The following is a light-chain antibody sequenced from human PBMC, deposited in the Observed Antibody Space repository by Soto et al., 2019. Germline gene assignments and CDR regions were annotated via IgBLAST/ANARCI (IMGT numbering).Light chain of an antibody. J-gene: IGLJ1*01. V-gene: IGLV1-44*01. CDR2: SDT. CDR3: AAWDDRLNGAL. Sequence: QSALTQPPSASGTAGQRVTMSCSGGSSNIGSNTVSWYQHLPGTAPQLLIYSDTQRASGVADRFSGSKSGTSASLAISGLQSDDEADYYCAAWDDRLNGALFGTGTKVTVL. CDR1: SSNIGSNT.